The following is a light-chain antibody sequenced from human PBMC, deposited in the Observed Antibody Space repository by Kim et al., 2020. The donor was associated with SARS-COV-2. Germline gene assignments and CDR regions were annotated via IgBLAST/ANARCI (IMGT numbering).Light chain of an antibody. CDR2: AAS. Sequence: ASVEDRVPITCRASQGIRNDLGWSQQKPGKAPKLLIYAASSLQSGVPSRCSVSGSGTDFTLTISSLQPEDFATYYFLQDYNYPPTFGQGTKVDIK. V-gene: IGKV1-6*01. CDR3: LQDYNYPPT. J-gene: IGKJ1*01. CDR1: QGIRND.